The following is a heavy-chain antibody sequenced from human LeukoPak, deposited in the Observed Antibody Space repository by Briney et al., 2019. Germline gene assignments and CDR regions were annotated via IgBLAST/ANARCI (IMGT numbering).Heavy chain of an antibody. Sequence: ASVKVSCKASGYTFTGYYMHWVRQAPGQGLEWVGWINPNSGGTNYAQKFQGRVTMTRDTSISTAYMELSRLRSDDTAVYYCARAGVWDYSDSSGYHNAAFDIWGQGTMVTVSS. J-gene: IGHJ3*02. D-gene: IGHD3-22*01. V-gene: IGHV1-2*02. CDR2: INPNSGGT. CDR1: GYTFTGYY. CDR3: ARAGVWDYSDSSGYHNAAFDI.